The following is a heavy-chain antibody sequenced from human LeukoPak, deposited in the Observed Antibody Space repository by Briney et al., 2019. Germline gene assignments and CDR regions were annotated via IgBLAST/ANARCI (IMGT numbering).Heavy chain of an antibody. J-gene: IGHJ6*02. CDR2: IYYSGST. V-gene: IGHV4-39*01. D-gene: IGHD3-10*01. Sequence: SETLSLTCTVSGGSISSSSYYWGWIRQPPGKGLEWIGSIYYSGSTYYNPSLKSRVTISGDTSKNQFSLKLSSVTAADTAVYYCARPVRGYYYYGMDVWGQGTTVTVSS. CDR3: ARPVRGYYYYGMDV. CDR1: GGSISSSSYY.